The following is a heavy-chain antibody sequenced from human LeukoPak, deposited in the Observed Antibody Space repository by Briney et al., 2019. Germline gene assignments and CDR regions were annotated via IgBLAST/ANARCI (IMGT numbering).Heavy chain of an antibody. CDR3: ARARGIRFLEWLLSGY. D-gene: IGHD3-3*01. CDR1: GFTFSSYA. J-gene: IGHJ4*02. CDR2: ISYDGSNK. V-gene: IGHV3-30-3*01. Sequence: GGSLRLSCAASGFTFSSYAMHWVRQAPGKGLEWVAVISYDGSNKYYADSVKGRFTTSRDNSKNTLYLQMNSLRAEDTAVYYCARARGIRFLEWLLSGYWGQGTLVTVSS.